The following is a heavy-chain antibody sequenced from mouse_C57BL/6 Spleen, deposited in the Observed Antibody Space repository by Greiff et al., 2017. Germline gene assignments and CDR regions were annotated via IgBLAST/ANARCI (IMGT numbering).Heavy chain of an antibody. Sequence: QVQLQQSGAELVMPGASVKLSCKASGYTFTSYWMHWVKQRPGQGLEWIGEIDPSDSYTNYNQKFKGKSTLTVDKSSSTAYMQLSSLTSEDSAVYYGARAGGNPAWFAYWGQGTLVTVSA. J-gene: IGHJ3*01. V-gene: IGHV1-69*01. CDR1: GYTFTSYW. CDR3: ARAGGNPAWFAY. D-gene: IGHD2-1*01. CDR2: IDPSDSYT.